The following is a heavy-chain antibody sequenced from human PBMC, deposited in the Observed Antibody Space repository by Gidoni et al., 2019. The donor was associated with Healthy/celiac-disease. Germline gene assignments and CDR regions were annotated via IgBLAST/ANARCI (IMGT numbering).Heavy chain of an antibody. V-gene: IGHV3-53*02. Sequence: EVQLVETGGGLIQPGGSLRLSCAASGFTVSSNYMSWVRQAPGKGLEWVSVIYSGGSTYYADSVKGRFTISRDNSKNTLYLQMNSLRAEDTAVYYCARDSLGSGSYYNSHYYYYMDVWGKGTTVTVSS. D-gene: IGHD3-10*01. J-gene: IGHJ6*03. CDR1: GFTVSSNY. CDR2: IYSGGST. CDR3: ARDSLGSGSYYNSHYYYYMDV.